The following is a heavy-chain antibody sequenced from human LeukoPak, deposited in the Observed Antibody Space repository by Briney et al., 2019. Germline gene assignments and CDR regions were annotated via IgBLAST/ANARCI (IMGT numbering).Heavy chain of an antibody. J-gene: IGHJ4*02. CDR2: IIPILGIA. CDR3: ARGSGYDSDFDY. D-gene: IGHD5-12*01. CDR1: GGTFSSYA. Sequence: ASVKVSCKASGGTFSSYAISWVRQAPGQGLEWMGRIIPILGIANYAQKFQGRVTITADKSTSTAYMELSSLRSEDTAVYYCARGSGYDSDFDYWGQGTLVTVSS. V-gene: IGHV1-69*04.